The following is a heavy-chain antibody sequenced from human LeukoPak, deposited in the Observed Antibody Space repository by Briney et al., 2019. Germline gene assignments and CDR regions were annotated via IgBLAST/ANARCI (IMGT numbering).Heavy chain of an antibody. J-gene: IGHJ6*02. CDR2: MNPNSGNT. D-gene: IGHD3-22*01. CDR1: GYTFTSYD. CDR3: ARVWGDYYDSSGYSPNYYYGMDV. V-gene: IGHV1-8*01. Sequence: GASVKVSCKASGYTFTSYDINWVRQATGQGLEWMGWMNPNSGNTGYAQKFQGRVTMTRNTSISTAYMELSSLRSEDTAVYYCARVWGDYYDSSGYSPNYYYGMDVWGQGTTVTVSS.